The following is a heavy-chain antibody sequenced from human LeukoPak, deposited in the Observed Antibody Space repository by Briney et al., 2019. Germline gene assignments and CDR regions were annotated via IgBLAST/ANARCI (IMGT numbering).Heavy chain of an antibody. D-gene: IGHD2-8*01. J-gene: IGHJ3*02. CDR2: IYYSGST. V-gene: IGHV4-59*08. CDR3: ARGTRDDAFDI. CDR1: GGSISSYY. Sequence: PSETQSLTCTVSGGSISSYYWSWIRQPPGKGLEWIGYIYYSGSTNYNPSLKSRVTISVDTSKNQFSLKLSSVTAADTAVYYCARGTRDDAFDIWGQGTMVTVSS.